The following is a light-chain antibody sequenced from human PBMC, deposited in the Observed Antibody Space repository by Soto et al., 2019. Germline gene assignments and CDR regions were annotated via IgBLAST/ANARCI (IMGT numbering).Light chain of an antibody. Sequence: QSVLTQPASVSGSPGQSITISCTGTSSDVGAYNFVSWYRQHPGKATKLIIYNVSDRPSGVSNRFSGSKSANTASLTISGLQAEDEADYYCTSSTSRGTYVFGTGTKVTVL. CDR3: TSSTSRGTYV. V-gene: IGLV2-14*03. CDR2: NVS. CDR1: SSDVGAYNF. J-gene: IGLJ1*01.